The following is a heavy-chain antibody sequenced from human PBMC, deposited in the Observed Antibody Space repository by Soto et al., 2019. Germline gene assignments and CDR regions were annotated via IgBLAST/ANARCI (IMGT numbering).Heavy chain of an antibody. CDR3: AKGFGNYDFWSGYPYGMDV. CDR2: ISYDGSNK. D-gene: IGHD3-3*01. Sequence: GGSLKLSCAAYGFTFTSYGMHWLGKAPGKGLEWVAVISYDGSNKYYADSVKGRFTISRDNSKNTLYLQMNSLRAEDTAVYYCAKGFGNYDFWSGYPYGMDVWGQGT. V-gene: IGHV3-30*18. CDR1: GFTFTSYG. J-gene: IGHJ6*02.